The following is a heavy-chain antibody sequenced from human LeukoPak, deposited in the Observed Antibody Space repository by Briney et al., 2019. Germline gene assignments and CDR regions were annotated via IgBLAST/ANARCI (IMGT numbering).Heavy chain of an antibody. CDR3: ARDPGYVDVVVPAAIHPNRQQDAFDI. CDR2: ISSSSSYI. Sequence: GGSLRLSCAASGFTFSSYSMNWVRQAPGKGLEWVSSISSSSSYIYYADSVKGRFTISRDNAKNSLYLQMNSLRAEDTAVYYCARDPGYVDVVVPAAIHPNRQQDAFDIWGQGTMVTVSS. CDR1: GFTFSSYS. V-gene: IGHV3-21*01. D-gene: IGHD2-2*01. J-gene: IGHJ3*02.